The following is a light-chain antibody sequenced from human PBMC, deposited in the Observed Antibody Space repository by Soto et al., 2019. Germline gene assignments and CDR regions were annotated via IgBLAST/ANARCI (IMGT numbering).Light chain of an antibody. V-gene: IGLV2-14*01. CDR3: SSFTSSSTYV. CDR2: DVS. CDR1: SSDVDGYNY. Sequence: QSALTQPASVSGSPGQSIAISCTGTSSDVDGYNYVSWYQQYPGKVPKLIMYDVSNRPSGVSNRFSGSKSGNTASLTISGLQAEDEADYYCSSFTSSSTYVFGSGTKVTV. J-gene: IGLJ1*01.